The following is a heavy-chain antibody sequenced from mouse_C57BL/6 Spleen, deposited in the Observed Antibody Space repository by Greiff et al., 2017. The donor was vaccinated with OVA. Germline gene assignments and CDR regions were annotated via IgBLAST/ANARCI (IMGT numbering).Heavy chain of an antibody. V-gene: IGHV1-9*01. CDR1: GYTFTGYW. J-gene: IGHJ4*01. CDR2: ILPGSGST. D-gene: IGHD1-1*01. CDR3: ARGGYYGSRLYYYAMDY. Sequence: VQGVESGAELMKPGASVKLSCKATGYTFTGYWIEWVKQRPGHGLEWIGEILPGSGSTNYNEKFKGKATFTADTSSNTAYMQLSSLTTEDSAIYYCARGGYYGSRLYYYAMDYWGQGTSVTVSS.